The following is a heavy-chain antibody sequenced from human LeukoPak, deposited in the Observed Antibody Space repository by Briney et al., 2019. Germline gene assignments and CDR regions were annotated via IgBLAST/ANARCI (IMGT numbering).Heavy chain of an antibody. J-gene: IGHJ5*01. Sequence: PSETLSLTCNVSGDSIGSSYYWGWIRQTPEKGLEWIGSIFYSGSTYYTPSLKSRFTMSLDTSKNQFFLRLTSVTAADTAVYYCARQVAIVEPTDPNWFDSWGQGTLVTVSS. V-gene: IGHV4-39*07. D-gene: IGHD1-26*01. CDR3: ARQVAIVEPTDPNWFDS. CDR2: IFYSGST. CDR1: GDSIGSSYY.